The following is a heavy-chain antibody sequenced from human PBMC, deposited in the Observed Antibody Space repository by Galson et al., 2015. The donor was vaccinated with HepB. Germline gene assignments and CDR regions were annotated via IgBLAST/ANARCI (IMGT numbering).Heavy chain of an antibody. Sequence: TLSLTCTVSAASISTADYYWSWIRQHPGKGLEWIGHINYSGSTYFNPSLKSRVSMSIDTSENQFSMKLISVTAADTAIYYCARAAYCSRTSCLFDPWGQGTLVTGSS. V-gene: IGHV4-31*03. D-gene: IGHD2-2*01. CDR1: AASISTADYY. CDR3: ARAAYCSRTSCLFDP. CDR2: INYSGST. J-gene: IGHJ5*02.